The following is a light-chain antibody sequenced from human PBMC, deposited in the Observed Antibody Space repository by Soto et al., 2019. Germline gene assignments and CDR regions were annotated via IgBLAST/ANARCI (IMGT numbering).Light chain of an antibody. Sequence: EIVLTQSPATLSFSPGKKATLPSRASKGFTRYLAWYQQKPGQAPRLLIYDTSHRATGIPARFSGSGSGTDFTLTISSLEPEDFTVYYCQQRSSWPTFGGGTKVEIK. V-gene: IGKV3-11*01. CDR3: QQRSSWPT. J-gene: IGKJ4*01. CDR2: DTS. CDR1: KGFTRY.